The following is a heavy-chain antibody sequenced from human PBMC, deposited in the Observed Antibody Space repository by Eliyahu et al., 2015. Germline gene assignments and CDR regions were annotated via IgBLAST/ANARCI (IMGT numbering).Heavy chain of an antibody. Sequence: QVTLKESGPVLVKPTETLTLTCTVSGFSLSNARMGVSWIRQPPGKALEWLAHIFSNDEKSYSTSLKSRLTISKDTSKSQVVLTMTNMDPVDTATYYCARIGTMITFGGVIGGDAFDIWGQGTMVTVSS. CDR2: IFSNDEK. V-gene: IGHV2-26*01. J-gene: IGHJ3*02. CDR3: ARIGTMITFGGVIGGDAFDI. CDR1: GFSLSNARMG. D-gene: IGHD3-16*02.